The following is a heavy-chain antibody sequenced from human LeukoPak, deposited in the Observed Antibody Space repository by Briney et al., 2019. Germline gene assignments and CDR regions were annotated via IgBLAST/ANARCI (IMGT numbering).Heavy chain of an antibody. J-gene: IGHJ6*02. CDR3: AKKSGRMEYYGMDV. Sequence: GSLRLSCAVSGFTFSSYAMSWVRQAPGKGLEWVSTITGSGGSTYHADSVKGRFTISRDNSKNTLYLQMNSLRAEDTAVYNCAKKSGRMEYYGMDVWGQGTTVTVSS. V-gene: IGHV3-23*01. CDR1: GFTFSSYA. CDR2: ITGSGGST. D-gene: IGHD2-8*01.